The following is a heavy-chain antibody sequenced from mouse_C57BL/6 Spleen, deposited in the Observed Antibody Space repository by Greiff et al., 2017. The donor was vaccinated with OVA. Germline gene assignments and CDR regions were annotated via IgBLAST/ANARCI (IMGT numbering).Heavy chain of an antibody. V-gene: IGHV3-6*01. Sequence: EVQLQESGPGLVKPSQSLSLTCSVTGYSITSGYYWNWIRQFPGNKLEWMGYISYDGSNNYNPSLKNRISITRDTSKNQFFLKLNSVTTEDTATYYCARGDSGAMDYWGQGTSVTVSS. CDR3: ARGDSGAMDY. CDR1: GYSITSGYY. D-gene: IGHD3-2*02. J-gene: IGHJ4*01. CDR2: ISYDGSN.